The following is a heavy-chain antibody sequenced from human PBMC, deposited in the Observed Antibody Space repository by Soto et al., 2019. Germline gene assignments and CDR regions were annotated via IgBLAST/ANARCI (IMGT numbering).Heavy chain of an antibody. V-gene: IGHV4-59*01. Sequence: SETLSLTCTVSGGSISSYYWSWIRQPPGKGLEWIGYIYYSGSTNYNPSLKSRVTISVDTSKNQFSLKLSSVTAADTAVYYCARARYKWFDPWGQGTLVTVSS. CDR3: ARARYKWFDP. J-gene: IGHJ5*02. CDR2: IYYSGST. CDR1: GGSISSYY.